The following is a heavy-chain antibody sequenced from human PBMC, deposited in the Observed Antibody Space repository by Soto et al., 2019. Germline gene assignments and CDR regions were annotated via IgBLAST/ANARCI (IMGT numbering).Heavy chain of an antibody. CDR1: GFTFSSYA. V-gene: IGHV3-30-3*01. CDR3: AGPNEYSIILSGYYYDVMDF. CDR2: ISYDGSNK. D-gene: IGHD3-9*01. J-gene: IGHJ6*02. Sequence: GGNPRLSCAASGFTFSSYAMHWVRQAPGKGLEWVAVISYDGSNKYYADSVKGRFTISRDNSKNTLYLQMNSLRAEDTAVYYCAGPNEYSIILSGYYYDVMDFCGQGSTVTGSS.